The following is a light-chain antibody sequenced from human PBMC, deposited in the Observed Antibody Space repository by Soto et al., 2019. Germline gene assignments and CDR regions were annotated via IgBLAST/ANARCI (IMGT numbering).Light chain of an antibody. CDR3: SSFTTSDTYV. J-gene: IGLJ1*01. CDR2: DVS. Sequence: QSALTQPPSVSGSPGQSVAISCTGASSDIGSYDRVSWYHQPPGTAPKLIIYDVSNRPSGVPDRFSGAKSGNTASLTISGLQAEDEAEYYCSSFTTSDTYVFGTGTKLTVL. V-gene: IGLV2-18*02. CDR1: SSDIGSYDR.